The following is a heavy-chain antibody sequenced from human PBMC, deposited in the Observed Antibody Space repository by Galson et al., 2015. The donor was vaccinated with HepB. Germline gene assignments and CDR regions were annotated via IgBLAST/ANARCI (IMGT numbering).Heavy chain of an antibody. CDR1: GFTFTSSA. CDR2: IVVGSGNT. CDR3: AAAATYYYGSGSYLDFDY. J-gene: IGHJ4*02. V-gene: IGHV1-58*02. D-gene: IGHD3-10*01. Sequence: SVKVSCKASGFTFTSSAMQWVRQARGQRLEWIGWIVVGSGNTNYAQKFQERVTITRDMSTSTAYMELSSLRSEDTAVYYCAAAATYYYGSGSYLDFDYWGQGTLVTVSS.